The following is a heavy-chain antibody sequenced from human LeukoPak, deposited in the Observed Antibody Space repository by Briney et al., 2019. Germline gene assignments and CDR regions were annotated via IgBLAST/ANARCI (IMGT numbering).Heavy chain of an antibody. D-gene: IGHD4/OR15-4a*01. J-gene: IGHJ4*02. CDR2: ISGTGDNT. V-gene: IGHV3-23*01. CDR1: GLTFNNFA. Sequence: GGSLRLSCVASGLTFNNFAMSWVRQAPGKGVESVLVISGTGDNTYYADSVKGRFTISRDNSQNTLYLQMNSLRAEDTAVYYCAKGHSDYGTGFDCWGQGTLVTVTS. CDR3: AKGHSDYGTGFDC.